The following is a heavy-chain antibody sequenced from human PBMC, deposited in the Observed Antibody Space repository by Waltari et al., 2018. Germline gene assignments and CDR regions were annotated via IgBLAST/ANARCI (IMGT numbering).Heavy chain of an antibody. CDR1: GYTFTSYD. CDR3: ARGQLWWDEYYYYGMDV. Sequence: QVQLVQSGAEVKKPGASVKVSCTASGYTFTSYDINWVRQDTGQGLEWMGWMNPNRGNTGYAQKFQGRFTMTRNTSISTAYMELSSLRSEDTAVYYCARGQLWWDEYYYYGMDVWGQGTTVTVSS. V-gene: IGHV1-8*01. D-gene: IGHD2-21*01. CDR2: MNPNRGNT. J-gene: IGHJ6*02.